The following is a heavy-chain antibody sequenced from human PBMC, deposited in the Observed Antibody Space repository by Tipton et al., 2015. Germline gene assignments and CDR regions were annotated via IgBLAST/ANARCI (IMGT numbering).Heavy chain of an antibody. V-gene: IGHV4-4*07. CDR1: GGPISSYY. D-gene: IGHD5-12*01. J-gene: IGHJ5*02. CDR3: ARRENIVAIPQAWFDP. Sequence: TLSLTCTVSGGPISSYYWSWIRQPAGKGLEWIGRILSSGGTKDNPSLKSRLTMSMDTSRNQFSLNLGSVTAADTAVYYCARRENIVAIPQAWFDPWGPGTLVTVSS. CDR2: ILSSGGT.